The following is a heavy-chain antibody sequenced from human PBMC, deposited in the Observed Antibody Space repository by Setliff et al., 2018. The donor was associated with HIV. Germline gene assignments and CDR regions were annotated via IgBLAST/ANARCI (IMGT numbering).Heavy chain of an antibody. CDR3: ARQGSWLDS. V-gene: IGHV4-59*08. CDR2: IYYSGST. J-gene: IGHJ6*04. Sequence: SETLSLTCTVSGGSISSYYWSWIRQPPGKGLEWIGYIYYSGSTTYNPSLESRVTISIDTSKNQFSLKLSSVTAADTAVYYCARQGSWLDSWGKGTTVTVSS. CDR1: GGSISSYY. D-gene: IGHD2-15*01.